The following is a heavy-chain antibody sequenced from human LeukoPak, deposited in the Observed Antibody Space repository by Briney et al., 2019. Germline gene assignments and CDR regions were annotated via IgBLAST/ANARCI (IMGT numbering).Heavy chain of an antibody. Sequence: GGSLRLSCAASGFTVSSNYMSWVRQAPGKGLEWVSVIYSGGSTYYADSVKGRFTISRDNSKNTLYLQMNSLRAEDTAVYYCARDQYGDYRFDPWGQGTLVTVSS. CDR3: ARDQYGDYRFDP. D-gene: IGHD4-17*01. J-gene: IGHJ5*02. CDR2: IYSGGST. CDR1: GFTVSSNY. V-gene: IGHV3-53*01.